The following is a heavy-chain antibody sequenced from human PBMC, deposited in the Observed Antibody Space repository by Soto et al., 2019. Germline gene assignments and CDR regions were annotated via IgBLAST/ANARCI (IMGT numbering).Heavy chain of an antibody. CDR2: ISSNGGST. CDR3: ARDGYSGYGLTGDYYYYMDV. J-gene: IGHJ6*03. Sequence: GGSLRLSCAASGFTFSSYAMHWVRQAPGKGLEYVSAISSNGGSTYYANSVKGRFTISRDNSKNTLYLQMGSLRAEDMAVYYCARDGYSGYGLTGDYYYYMDVWGKGTTVTVSS. V-gene: IGHV3-64*01. D-gene: IGHD5-12*01. CDR1: GFTFSSYA.